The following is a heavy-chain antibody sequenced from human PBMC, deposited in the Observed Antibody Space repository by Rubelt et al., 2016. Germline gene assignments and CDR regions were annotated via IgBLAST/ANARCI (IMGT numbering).Heavy chain of an antibody. V-gene: IGHV1-18*01. CDR1: GYTFTSYG. CDR3: ARNLIMITFGGVIVPPDY. J-gene: IGHJ4*02. CDR2: ISAYNGNK. Sequence: QVQLVQSGAEVKKPGASVKVSCKASGYTFTSYGISWVRQAPGQGLERMGWISAYNGNKNYAQKRQCRVTMTTDTSTGTADMELRSLRSDDTAVYYCARNLIMITFGGVIVPPDYWGQGTLVTVSS. D-gene: IGHD3-16*02.